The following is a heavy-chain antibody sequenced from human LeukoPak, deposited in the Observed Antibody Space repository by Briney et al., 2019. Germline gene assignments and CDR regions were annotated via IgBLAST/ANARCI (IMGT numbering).Heavy chain of an antibody. CDR1: GGSISSSSYY. CDR3: ARDFAYYYDSSGYLKGNFDY. J-gene: IGHJ4*02. V-gene: IGHV4-39*07. Sequence: SETLSLTCTVSGGSISSSSYYWGWIRQPPGKGLEWIGSIYYSGSTYYNPSLKSRVTISVDTSKNQFSLKLSSVTAADTAVYYCARDFAYYYDSSGYLKGNFDYWGQGTLVTVSS. D-gene: IGHD3-22*01. CDR2: IYYSGST.